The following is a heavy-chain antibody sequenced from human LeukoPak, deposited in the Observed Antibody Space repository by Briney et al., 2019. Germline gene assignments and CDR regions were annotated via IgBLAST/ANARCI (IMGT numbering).Heavy chain of an antibody. CDR1: GFSFHNYA. CDR3: AKDAGGNGAYFYAMDV. J-gene: IGHJ6*02. D-gene: IGHD4-23*01. CDR2: INWNSDTK. V-gene: IGHV3-9*01. Sequence: GGSLTLSCVGSGFSFHNYAMHWVRRPPGKGLEWVSAINWNSDTKHYADSVKGRFTISRDRARNSLYLQMDSLRPEDTALYYCAKDAGGNGAYFYAMDVWGQGTPVTVSS.